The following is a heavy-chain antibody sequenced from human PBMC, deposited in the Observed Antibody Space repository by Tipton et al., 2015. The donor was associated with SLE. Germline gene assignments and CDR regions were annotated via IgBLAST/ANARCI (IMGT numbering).Heavy chain of an antibody. CDR1: GFTFSDYY. V-gene: IGHV3-11*04. J-gene: IGHJ4*02. D-gene: IGHD6-13*01. Sequence: SLRLSCAASGFTFSDYYMSWIRQAPGKGLEWVSYISSSGSTIYYADSVKGRFTISRDNAKHSLYLQRNSLRAEDTAVYYCARGMWRNGYSSSWYPDSWGQGPRVTVSS. CDR3: ARGMWRNGYSSSWYPDS. CDR2: ISSSGSTI.